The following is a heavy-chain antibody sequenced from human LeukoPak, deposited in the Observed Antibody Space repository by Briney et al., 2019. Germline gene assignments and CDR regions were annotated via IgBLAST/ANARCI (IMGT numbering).Heavy chain of an antibody. D-gene: IGHD4-17*01. Sequence: GGSLRLSCAASGFTFSSYWMSWVRQPPGKGLEWVANIKRDGSEQYYVDSVKGRFTISRDNAKNSLYLQMNSLRAEDTAVYYCARAVPTGCDYFDYWGQGTLVTVSS. V-gene: IGHV3-7*01. CDR1: GFTFSSYW. CDR3: ARAVPTGCDYFDY. J-gene: IGHJ4*02. CDR2: IKRDGSEQ.